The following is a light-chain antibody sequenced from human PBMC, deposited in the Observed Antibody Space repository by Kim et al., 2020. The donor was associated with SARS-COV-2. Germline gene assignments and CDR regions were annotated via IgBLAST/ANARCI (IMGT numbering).Light chain of an antibody. CDR2: KNT. CDR1: SSNIGTNS. Sequence: GQRVTISCSGSSSNIGTNSVYWYQQLPGTAPKLLIYKNTQRPSGVPDRFSGSKSGTSASLAISGLRSEDEADYYCATWDDSLSGWVFGGGTQLTVL. J-gene: IGLJ3*02. CDR3: ATWDDSLSGWV. V-gene: IGLV1-47*01.